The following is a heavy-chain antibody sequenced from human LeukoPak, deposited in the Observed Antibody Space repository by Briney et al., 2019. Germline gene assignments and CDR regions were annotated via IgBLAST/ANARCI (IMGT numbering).Heavy chain of an antibody. CDR3: AKDFSGYAYDY. V-gene: IGHV3-23*01. Sequence: PGGSLRLSCAASGFTFSSYAMSWVRQTPGKGLEWVSSISGSGTTTYFADSVKGRLTISRDNSKNTLYLQINSLRAEDTAVYYCAKDFSGYAYDYWGQGTLVTVSS. CDR2: ISGSGTTT. CDR1: GFTFSSYA. J-gene: IGHJ4*02. D-gene: IGHD3-22*01.